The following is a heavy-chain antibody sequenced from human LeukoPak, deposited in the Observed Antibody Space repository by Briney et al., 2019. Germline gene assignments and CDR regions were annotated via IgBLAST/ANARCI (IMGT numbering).Heavy chain of an antibody. CDR2: INPNSGGT. D-gene: IGHD3-22*01. CDR1: GYTFTSYY. CDR3: ARTTGSSGYYPTDY. Sequence: ASVKVSCKASGYTFTSYYMHWVRQAPGQGLEWMGWINPNSGGTNYAQKFQGRVTMTRDTSISTAYMELSRLRSDDTAVYYCARTTGSSGYYPTDYWGQGTLVTVSS. J-gene: IGHJ4*02. V-gene: IGHV1-2*02.